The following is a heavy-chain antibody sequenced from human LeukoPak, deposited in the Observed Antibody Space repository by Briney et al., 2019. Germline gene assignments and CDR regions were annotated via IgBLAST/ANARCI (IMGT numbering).Heavy chain of an antibody. V-gene: IGHV3-30*18. CDR1: GFTFSSYG. CDR3: AKERTIAAAGNPFDY. D-gene: IGHD6-13*01. CDR2: ISYDGSNK. Sequence: GRSLRLSCAASGFTFSSYGMHWVRQAPGKGLEWVAVISYDGSNKYYADSVKGRFTIPRDNSKNTLYLQMNSLRAEDTAVYYCAKERTIAAAGNPFDYWGQGTLVTVSS. J-gene: IGHJ4*02.